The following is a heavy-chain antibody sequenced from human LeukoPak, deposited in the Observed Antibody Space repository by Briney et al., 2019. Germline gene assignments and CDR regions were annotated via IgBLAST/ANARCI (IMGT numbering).Heavy chain of an antibody. V-gene: IGHV3-48*01. CDR1: GFTFSTYH. D-gene: IGHD3-10*01. J-gene: IGHJ4*02. Sequence: GGSLRLSCAASGFTFSTYHMNWVRQAPGKGLEWVSYITNTGSIMFYADSVKGRFTISRDNAKNSLYLQMNSLRAEDTAVYHCASGLRITMVRGVISYFDYWGQGTLVTVSS. CDR3: ASGLRITMVRGVISYFDY. CDR2: ITNTGSIM.